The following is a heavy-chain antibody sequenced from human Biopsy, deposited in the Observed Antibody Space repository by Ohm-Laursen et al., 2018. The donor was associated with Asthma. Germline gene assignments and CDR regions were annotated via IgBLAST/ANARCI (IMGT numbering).Heavy chain of an antibody. J-gene: IGHJ4*02. V-gene: IGHV3-53*01. CDR2: IYSGGTS. CDR3: ARGDSSNWSHYYFDY. D-gene: IGHD3-22*01. Sequence: SLRLSCSASGFAVSRDHMFWVRQAPGKGLEWVSVIYSGGTSHTADSVRGRFTISRDYSKNTLYLQMHSLRAEDAAVYYCARGDSSNWSHYYFDYWGQGTLVTVSS. CDR1: GFAVSRDH.